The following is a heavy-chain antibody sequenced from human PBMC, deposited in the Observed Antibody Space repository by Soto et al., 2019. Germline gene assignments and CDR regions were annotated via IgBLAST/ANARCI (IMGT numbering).Heavy chain of an antibody. CDR1: GGSMSTYY. CDR3: AREGITFGGVIVTAYFAF. D-gene: IGHD3-16*02. Sequence: EALSLTCTGSGGSMSTYYWSWIRQPPGKGLEWIGYIYYSGSTNYNPSLKSRVTISVDTSKNQSSLKLSSVPAADTPVYYCAREGITFGGVIVTAYFAFWGQGTLVTVSS. J-gene: IGHJ4*02. CDR2: IYYSGST. V-gene: IGHV4-59*01.